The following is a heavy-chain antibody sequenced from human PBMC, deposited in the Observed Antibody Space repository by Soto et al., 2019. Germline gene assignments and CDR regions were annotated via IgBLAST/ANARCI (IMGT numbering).Heavy chain of an antibody. D-gene: IGHD3-22*01. CDR2: IYYSGST. CDR3: ARAGDSSGYGLGNSFDP. J-gene: IGHJ5*02. Sequence: PSETLSLTCTVSGGSISSGDYYWSWIRQPPGKGLEWIGYIYYSGSTYYNPSLKSRVTISVDTSKNQFSLKLSSVTAADTAVYYCARAGDSSGYGLGNSFDPWGQGTLVTVSS. V-gene: IGHV4-30-4*01. CDR1: GGSISSGDYY.